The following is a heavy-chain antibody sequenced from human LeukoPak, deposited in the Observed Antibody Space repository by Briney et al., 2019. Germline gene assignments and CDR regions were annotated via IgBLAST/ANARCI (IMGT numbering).Heavy chain of an antibody. CDR3: ARDRIGMAVAGTPLDY. V-gene: IGHV3-7*01. CDR1: GFTFSSYW. Sequence: GGSLRLSCAASGFTFSSYWKSWVRQAPGKGLEWVANIKQDGSEKYYVDSVKGRFTISRDNAKNSLYLQMNSLRAEDTAVYYCARDRIGMAVAGTPLDYWGQGTLVTVSS. CDR2: IKQDGSEK. D-gene: IGHD6-19*01. J-gene: IGHJ4*02.